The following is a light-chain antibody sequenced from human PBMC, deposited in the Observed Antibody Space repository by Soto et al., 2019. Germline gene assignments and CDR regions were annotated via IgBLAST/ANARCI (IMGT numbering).Light chain of an antibody. J-gene: IGLJ1*01. CDR2: EVS. V-gene: IGLV2-14*01. CDR1: SSEVGGYNY. Sequence: QSALTQPASVSGSPGQSITISCTGTSSEVGGYNYVSWYQQHPGKAHKLMIYEVSNRPSGVSNRFSGSKSGNTASLTISGLQAEDEADYYCSSYTSSSTLLYVFGTGTKLTVL. CDR3: SSYTSSSTLLYV.